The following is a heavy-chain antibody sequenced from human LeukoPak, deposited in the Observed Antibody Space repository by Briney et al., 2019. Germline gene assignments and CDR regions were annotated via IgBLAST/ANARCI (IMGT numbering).Heavy chain of an antibody. CDR2: MNPNSGNT. J-gene: IGHJ5*02. CDR3: ARGPRDRTNGPYNWFGP. Sequence: ASVKVSCKASGYTFTSYDINWVRQATGQGLEWMGWMNPNSGNTGYAQKFQGRVTMTRDTSITTAYMELSSLRSEDTAVYYCARGPRDRTNGPYNWFGPWGKGTLVTVSS. CDR1: GYTFTSYD. V-gene: IGHV1-8*01. D-gene: IGHD2-15*01.